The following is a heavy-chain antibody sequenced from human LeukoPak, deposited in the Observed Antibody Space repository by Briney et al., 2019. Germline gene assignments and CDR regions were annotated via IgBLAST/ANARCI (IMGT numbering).Heavy chain of an antibody. J-gene: IGHJ4*02. CDR2: ISSSSSYI. Sequence: GGSLRFSCAASGFTFSSYSMNWVRQAPGKGLEWVSSISSSSSYIYYADSVKGRFTISRDNAKNSLYLQMNSLRAEGTAVYYCARDQSSGTLNWGQGTLVTVSS. V-gene: IGHV3-21*01. D-gene: IGHD6-19*01. CDR1: GFTFSSYS. CDR3: ARDQSSGTLN.